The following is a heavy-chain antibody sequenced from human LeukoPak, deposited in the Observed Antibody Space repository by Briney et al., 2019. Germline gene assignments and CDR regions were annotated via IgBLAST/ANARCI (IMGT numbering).Heavy chain of an antibody. CDR3: ARPLYYYDSSGYEACAFDI. J-gene: IGHJ3*02. D-gene: IGHD3-22*01. V-gene: IGHV4-39*01. CDR1: GGSISSYY. CDR2: IYYSGST. Sequence: PSETLSLTCTVSGGSISSYYWGWIRQPPGKGLEWIGSIYYSGSTYYNPSLESRVTISVDTSKNQFSLKLSSVTAADTAVYYCARPLYYYDSSGYEACAFDIWGQGTMVTVSS.